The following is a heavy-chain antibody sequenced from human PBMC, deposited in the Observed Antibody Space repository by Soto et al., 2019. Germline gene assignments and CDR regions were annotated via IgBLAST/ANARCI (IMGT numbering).Heavy chain of an antibody. Sequence: QVQLVESGGGVVQPGRSLRLSCAASGFTFSSYGMHWVRQAPGKRLEWVAVRWYDGSNKYYADSVKGRFTISSDNSKKTLYLQMNSLCAEDTAVYYCGRSYGDYPDRWPFDSWGQGTLVIVSS. CDR1: GFTFSSYG. CDR3: GRSYGDYPDRWPFDS. J-gene: IGHJ4*02. D-gene: IGHD4-17*01. CDR2: RWYDGSNK. V-gene: IGHV3-33*01.